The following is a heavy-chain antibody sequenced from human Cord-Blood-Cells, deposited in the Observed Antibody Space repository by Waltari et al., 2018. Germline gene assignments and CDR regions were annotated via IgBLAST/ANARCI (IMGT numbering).Heavy chain of an antibody. Sequence: QLQLQESGPGLVKPSETLSLTCTVSGGSISSSSYYWGWIRQPPGKGLEWIGSIYYSGSTYYNPSLKSRVTISVDTSKNQFSLKLSSVTAADTAVYYCARRLQYMYVPYNWFDPWGQGTLVTVSS. CDR2: IYYSGST. CDR3: ARRLQYMYVPYNWFDP. V-gene: IGHV4-39*01. D-gene: IGHD2-8*01. J-gene: IGHJ5*02. CDR1: GGSISSSSYY.